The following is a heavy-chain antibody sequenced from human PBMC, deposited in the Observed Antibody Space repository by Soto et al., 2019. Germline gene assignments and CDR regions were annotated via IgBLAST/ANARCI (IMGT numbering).Heavy chain of an antibody. J-gene: IGHJ4*02. Sequence: SETLSLTCLVAGYSISNGYYWGWIRQPPGKGLEWSGTVSHRGDTSNNPSLKSRLTISADTSKNQFSLMLTSVTAADTAICCCVRGVRGYVSYWGQGILVTVSS. CDR2: VSHRGDT. CDR1: GYSISNGYY. D-gene: IGHD5-18*01. CDR3: VRGVRGYVSY. V-gene: IGHV4-38-2*02.